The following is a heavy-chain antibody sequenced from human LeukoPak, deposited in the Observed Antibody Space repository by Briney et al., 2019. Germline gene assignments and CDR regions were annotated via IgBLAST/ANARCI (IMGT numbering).Heavy chain of an antibody. V-gene: IGHV4-59*08. D-gene: IGHD2-21*02. CDR3: ARLQVHCGGDCYTRWFDP. J-gene: IGHJ5*02. CDR1: GGSVSSYN. CDR2: IYYSGST. Sequence: SETLSLTCTVSGGSVSSYNWSWIRQPPGKGLEWIAYIYYSGSTKYNPSLKSRVTISLDRSKNQFSLKLRSVTAADTAVYYCARLQVHCGGDCYTRWFDPWGQGTLVTVSS.